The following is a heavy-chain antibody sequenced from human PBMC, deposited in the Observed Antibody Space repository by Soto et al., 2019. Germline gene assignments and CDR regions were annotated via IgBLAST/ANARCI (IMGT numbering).Heavy chain of an antibody. D-gene: IGHD1-26*01. CDR2: ISGSGGST. J-gene: IGHJ4*02. Sequence: EVQLLESGGGLVQPGGSLRLSCAASGFPFISYAMSWVRQAPGKGLEWGASISGSGGSTYYADSVKGRFSISRDNSKNTLYLQMNSLRAEDTAIYYCAKGRQWELTLSYWGQGTLVTVS. V-gene: IGHV3-23*01. CDR3: AKGRQWELTLSY. CDR1: GFPFISYA.